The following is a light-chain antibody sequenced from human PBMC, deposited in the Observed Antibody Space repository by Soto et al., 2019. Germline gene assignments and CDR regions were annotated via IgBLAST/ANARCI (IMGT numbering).Light chain of an antibody. CDR2: AAA. CDR3: LQDHNYPLT. CDR1: QGIGND. J-gene: IGKJ4*01. Sequence: AIQMAQSPSSLSASVGDRVTITCRASQGIGNDVGWFQQKPGKAPKLLIYAAATLQSGVPSRFGGSRSGTDFTLTISSLQPEDFATYYCLQDHNYPLTFGGGTKVEIK. V-gene: IGKV1-6*02.